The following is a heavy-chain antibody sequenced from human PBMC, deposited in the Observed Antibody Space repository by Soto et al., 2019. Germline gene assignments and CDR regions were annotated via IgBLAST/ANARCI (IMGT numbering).Heavy chain of an antibody. CDR1: GFTFTRYS. J-gene: IGHJ4*02. CDR3: ARESEDLTSNFDY. V-gene: IGHV3-21*06. Sequence: GGSLRLSCAASGFTFTRYSMNWVRRAPGKGLELVSSISSTTNYIYYGDSMKGRFTISRDNAKNSLYLEMNSLRAEDTAVYYCARESEDLTSNFDYWGQGTLVTVSS. CDR2: ISSTTNYI.